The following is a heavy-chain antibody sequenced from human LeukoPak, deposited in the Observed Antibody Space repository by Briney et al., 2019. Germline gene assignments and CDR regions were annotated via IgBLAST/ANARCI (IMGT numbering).Heavy chain of an antibody. V-gene: IGHV4-4*07. CDR2: IYTSGST. CDR1: GASISSYY. CDR3: ARDRALWFGEFPLFYGMDV. D-gene: IGHD3-10*01. Sequence: SETLSLTCTVSGASISSYYWSWIRQPAGKGLEWIGRIYTSGSTNYNPSLKSRVTISVDTSKNQFSLKLSSVTAADTAVYYCARDRALWFGEFPLFYGMDVWGQGTTVTVSS. J-gene: IGHJ6*02.